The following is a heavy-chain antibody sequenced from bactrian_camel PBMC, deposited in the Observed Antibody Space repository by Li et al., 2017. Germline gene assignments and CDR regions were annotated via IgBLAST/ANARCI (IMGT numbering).Heavy chain of an antibody. Sequence: HVQLVESGGGSVQAGGSLKLSCAASDYTYSTYCLGWFRQAPGKELEGVAGIATDNGRSYADSVKGRFTISGDNAKNTVYLQMNDLKSDDTALYYCATTGFDFWGQGTQVTVS. J-gene: IGHJ6*01. V-gene: IGHV3S1*01. D-gene: IGHD5*01. CDR1: DYTYSTYC. CDR3: ATTGFDF. CDR2: IATDNGR.